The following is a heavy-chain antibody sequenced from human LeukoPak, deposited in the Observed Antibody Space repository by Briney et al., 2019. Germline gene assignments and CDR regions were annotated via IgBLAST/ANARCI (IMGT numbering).Heavy chain of an antibody. CDR1: GGSISSYY. CDR2: IYYSGST. V-gene: IGHV4-59*01. Sequence: PSETLSLTCTVSGGSISSYYWSWIRQPPGKGLEWIGYIYYSGSTNYNPSLKSRVTISVDTSKNQFSLKLSSVTAADTAVYYCARQTVTTGNDYWGQGTQVTVSS. J-gene: IGHJ4*02. CDR3: ARQTVTTGNDY. D-gene: IGHD4-17*01.